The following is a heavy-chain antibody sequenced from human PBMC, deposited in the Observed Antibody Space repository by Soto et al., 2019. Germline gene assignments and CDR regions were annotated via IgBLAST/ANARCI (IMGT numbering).Heavy chain of an antibody. J-gene: IGHJ5*02. CDR2: IDHSGST. Sequence: QVQLQQWGAGLLKPSETLSLTCAVYGASFSGYYWSWIRQPPGKGLEWIGEIDHSGSTNYNPSLTGPGNISLDISKSQSSLTLNPQTAADTAVYSSARMSGSSGGLPNWFDPWGLGNLVTVFS. CDR1: GASFSGYY. V-gene: IGHV4-34*01. CDR3: ARMSGSSGGLPNWFDP. D-gene: IGHD3-10*01.